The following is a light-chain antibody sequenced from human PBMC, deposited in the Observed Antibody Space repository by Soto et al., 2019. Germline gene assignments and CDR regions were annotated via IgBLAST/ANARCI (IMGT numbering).Light chain of an antibody. Sequence: EIVLTPAPGTLSLSAGERATRLCRASQSVNSSYLAWYHQKPGQAPRLLVYGASSRATGIPDQLSGSGSGTDFTLTVRRLEPVDFGVYYCQQYGAPPDTGGRGTKLEPK. V-gene: IGKV3-20*01. CDR2: GAS. CDR1: QSVNSSY. CDR3: QQYGAPPDT. J-gene: IGKJ2*01.